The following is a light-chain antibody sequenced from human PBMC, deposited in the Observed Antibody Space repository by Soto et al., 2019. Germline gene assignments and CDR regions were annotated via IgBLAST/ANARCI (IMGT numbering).Light chain of an antibody. CDR2: AAS. Sequence: DIQMTQSPSSVSASGGDRVTITCRASQAISSWLAWYQQKPGKAPKLLIYAASTLQSGVPSRFSGSGSGTEFTLTISSLQPEDFATYYCQQVNSFPYTFGQGTKLEIK. CDR3: QQVNSFPYT. V-gene: IGKV1-12*01. J-gene: IGKJ2*01. CDR1: QAISSW.